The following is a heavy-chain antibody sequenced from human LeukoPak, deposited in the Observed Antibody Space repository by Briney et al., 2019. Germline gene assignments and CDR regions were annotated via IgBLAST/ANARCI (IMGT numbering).Heavy chain of an antibody. CDR2: ISWNSGGI. Sequence: GGSLRLSCAASGFTFSSYLMNWVRQAPRKGPEWVSGISWNSGGIGYADSVKGRFTISRDNAKNSLYLQMKSLRVEDTAFYYCVKDLTYSSTLPRPDYWGQGTLVTVSS. CDR1: GFTFSSYL. J-gene: IGHJ4*02. CDR3: VKDLTYSSTLPRPDY. V-gene: IGHV3-9*01. D-gene: IGHD5-18*01.